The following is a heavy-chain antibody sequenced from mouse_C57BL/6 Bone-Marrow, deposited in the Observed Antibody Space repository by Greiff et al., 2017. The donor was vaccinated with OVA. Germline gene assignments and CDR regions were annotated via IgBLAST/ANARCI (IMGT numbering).Heavy chain of an antibody. CDR3: TTVFYDQDFDY. CDR2: IDPENGDT. Sequence: VQLQQSGAELVRPGASVKLSCTASGFNIKDDYMHWVKQRPEQGLEWIGWIDPENGDTEYASKFQGKATITADTSSNTAYLQLSSLTSEDTAVYYCTTVFYDQDFDYWGQGTTLTVSS. CDR1: GFNIKDDY. J-gene: IGHJ2*01. D-gene: IGHD2-12*01. V-gene: IGHV14-4*01.